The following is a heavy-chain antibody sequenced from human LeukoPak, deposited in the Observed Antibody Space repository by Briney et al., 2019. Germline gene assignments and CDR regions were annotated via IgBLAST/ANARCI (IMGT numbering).Heavy chain of an antibody. CDR1: GVSFSGYY. V-gene: IGHV4-34*01. J-gene: IGHJ4*02. CDR3: ARVPRAPGYYYRTLYYFDY. Sequence: SETLSLTCAVYGVSFSGYYWSWIRQPPGKGLEWIGEINHSGSTNYNPSLKSRVTISVDTSKNQFSLKLSSVTAADTAVYYCARVPRAPGYYYRTLYYFDYWGQGTLVTVSS. CDR2: INHSGST. D-gene: IGHD3-22*01.